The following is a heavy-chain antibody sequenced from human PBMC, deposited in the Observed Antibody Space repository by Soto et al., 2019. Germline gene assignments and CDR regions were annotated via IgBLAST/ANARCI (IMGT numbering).Heavy chain of an antibody. CDR3: AGDYASGGYDF. CDR1: GFSVSTTY. D-gene: IGHD5-12*01. CDR2: LSDRGTS. J-gene: IGHJ4*02. V-gene: IGHV3-53*01. Sequence: GGSLRLSCAASGFSVSTTYMSWVRQAPGKGLEWVSTLSDRGTSHFADSVTGRFSVSRDNSKNTLYLQMNGLRVDDTAIYYCAGDYASGGYDFRGQGTQVTVSS.